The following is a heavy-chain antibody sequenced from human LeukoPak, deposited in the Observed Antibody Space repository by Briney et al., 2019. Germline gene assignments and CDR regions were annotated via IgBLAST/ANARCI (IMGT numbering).Heavy chain of an antibody. D-gene: IGHD3-10*01. CDR1: GFTFSSYA. V-gene: IGHV3-7*01. CDR3: ARDRSYGSGSLDIDY. Sequence: GGSLRLSCAASGFTFSSYAMSWVRQAPGKGLEWVANIKQDGSEKYYVDSVKGRFTISRDNAKNSLYLQMNSLRVEDTAVYYCARDRSYGSGSLDIDYWGQGTLVTVSS. CDR2: IKQDGSEK. J-gene: IGHJ4*02.